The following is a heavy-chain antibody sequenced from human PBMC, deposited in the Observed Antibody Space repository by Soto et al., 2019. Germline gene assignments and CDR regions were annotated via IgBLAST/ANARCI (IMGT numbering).Heavy chain of an antibody. D-gene: IGHD4-17*01. J-gene: IGHJ6*02. CDR2: IYHSGST. CDR1: GGSISSSNW. CDR3: ARTRYTVTTDYYGMDV. Sequence: SETLSLTCAVSGGSISSSNWWSWVRQPPGKGLEWIGEIYHSGSTNYNPSLKSRVTISVDKSKNQFSLKLSSVTAADTAVYYCARTRYTVTTDYYGMDVWGQGTTVTVSS. V-gene: IGHV4-4*02.